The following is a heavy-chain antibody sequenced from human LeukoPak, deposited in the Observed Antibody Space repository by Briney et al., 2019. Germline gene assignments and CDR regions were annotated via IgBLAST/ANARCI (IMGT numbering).Heavy chain of an antibody. CDR3: ARQLYGSDY. J-gene: IGHJ4*02. V-gene: IGHV4-34*01. CDR2: VNHSGYT. D-gene: IGHD4-17*01. Sequence: PSETLSLTCDVSGVSFSTYYWSWIRQSPEKGLERIGEVNHSGYTNLNPSLKSRVTISVDTSKNQFSLKLSSVTAADTAVYYCARQLYGSDYWGQGTLVTVSS. CDR1: GVSFSTYY.